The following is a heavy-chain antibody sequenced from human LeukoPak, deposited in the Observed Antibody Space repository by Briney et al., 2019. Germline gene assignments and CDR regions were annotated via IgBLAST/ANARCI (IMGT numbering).Heavy chain of an antibody. CDR1: GYTFPSYF. D-gene: IGHD6-6*01. V-gene: IGHV1-46*01. J-gene: IGHJ4*02. CDR2: INPTGGST. CDR3: ARTAARRFDY. Sequence: GASAKVSRKASGYTFPSYFMHWVRQAPGQGLEWMGIINPTGGSTTYAQKFQGRVTMTRDTSTSTVYMELSSLRSDDTAVYYCARTAARRFDYWGQGTLVTVSS.